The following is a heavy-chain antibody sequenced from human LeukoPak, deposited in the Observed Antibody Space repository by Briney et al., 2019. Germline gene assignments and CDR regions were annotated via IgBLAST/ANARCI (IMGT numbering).Heavy chain of an antibody. V-gene: IGHV4-31*03. CDR1: GGSISSGGYY. CDR3: ARVHYYDSSGYRGAYDYYYYMDV. J-gene: IGHJ6*03. CDR2: IYYSGST. Sequence: SQTLSLTRTVSGGSISSGGYYWSWIRQHPGKGLEWIGYIYYSGSTYYNPSLKSRVTISVDTSKNQFSLKLSSVTAADTAVYYCARVHYYDSSGYRGAYDYYYYMDVWGKGTTVTVSS. D-gene: IGHD3-22*01.